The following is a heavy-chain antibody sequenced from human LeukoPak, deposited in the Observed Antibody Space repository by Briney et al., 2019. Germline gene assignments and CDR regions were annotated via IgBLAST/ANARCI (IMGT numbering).Heavy chain of an antibody. D-gene: IGHD5-18*01. Sequence: ASVKVSCKASGYTFTSYGISWVRQAPGQGLEWMGRINPNSGGTNYAQKFQGRVTMTRDTSISTAYMELSRLRSDDTAVYYCARIQLWFNDKPDYWGQGTLVTVSS. J-gene: IGHJ4*02. CDR3: ARIQLWFNDKPDY. V-gene: IGHV1-2*06. CDR2: INPNSGGT. CDR1: GYTFTSYG.